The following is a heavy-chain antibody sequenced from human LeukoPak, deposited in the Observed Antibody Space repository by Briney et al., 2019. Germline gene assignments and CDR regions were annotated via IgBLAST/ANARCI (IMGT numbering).Heavy chain of an antibody. CDR1: GFTFSSYA. CDR2: ISGSGVDT. CDR3: AKEVGAPRD. D-gene: IGHD1-26*01. J-gene: IGHJ4*02. V-gene: IGHV3-23*01. Sequence: GGSLRLSCAASGFTFSSYAMSWVRQAPGKGLEWVSAISGSGVDTYYADSVKGRFTISRDNSKNTLFPQMISLRAEDTAVYYCAKEVGAPRDWGQGTLVTVSS.